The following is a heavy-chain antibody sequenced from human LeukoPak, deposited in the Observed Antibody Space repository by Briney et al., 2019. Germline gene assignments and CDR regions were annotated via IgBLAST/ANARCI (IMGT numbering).Heavy chain of an antibody. Sequence: SETLSLTCTVSGGSISRSSYYWGWVRQPPGKGLEWIGSIYYSGSTYYNPSLKSRVTISVDTSKNQFSLKLSSVTAADTAVYYCVCSSPSLRVTTYDYWGQGTLVTVSS. CDR3: VCSSPSLRVTTYDY. D-gene: IGHD4-11*01. J-gene: IGHJ4*02. CDR1: GGSISRSSYY. V-gene: IGHV4-39*01. CDR2: IYYSGST.